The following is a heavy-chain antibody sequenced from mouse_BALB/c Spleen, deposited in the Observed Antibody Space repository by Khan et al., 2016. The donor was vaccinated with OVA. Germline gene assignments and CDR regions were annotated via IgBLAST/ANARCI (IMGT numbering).Heavy chain of an antibody. CDR2: ISTYYGDA. CDR1: GYTFTDFT. V-gene: IGHV1S137*01. CDR3: TGGGGGNRFAY. Sequence: QVQLKQSGAELVRPGVSVKISCKGSGYTFTDFTIHWVKQSHAKSLEWIGVISTYYGDATYNQKFKGKATMTVDKTSSTAYMELARLTSEDSAIYYCTGGGGGNRFAYWGQGTLVTVSA. J-gene: IGHJ3*01.